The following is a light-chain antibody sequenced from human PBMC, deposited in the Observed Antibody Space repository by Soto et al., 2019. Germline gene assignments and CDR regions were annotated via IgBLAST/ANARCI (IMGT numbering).Light chain of an antibody. CDR2: GAS. CDR1: QSVSSSY. V-gene: IGKV3-20*01. CDR3: QQYGSSPRT. J-gene: IGKJ1*01. Sequence: EIVLTQSPGTLSLSPGERATLSCRASQSVSSSYLAWYQQKPGQAPSLLIYGASSRATGIPDRFSGSGSGTDFTLTISRLEPEDFAVYYCQQYGSSPRTFGQGTTVDI.